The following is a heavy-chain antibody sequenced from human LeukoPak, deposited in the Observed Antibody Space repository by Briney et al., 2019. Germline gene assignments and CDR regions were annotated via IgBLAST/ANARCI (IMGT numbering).Heavy chain of an antibody. V-gene: IGHV4-59*01. CDR3: ARGYGAGTGYPFDY. Sequence: SETLSLTCTVSGGSISSYYWSWIRQPPGKGLEWIGYIYYSGSTNYNPSLKSRVTISVDTSKSQFSLKLSSVTAADTAVYYCARGYGAGTGYPFDYWGQGTLVTVSS. J-gene: IGHJ4*02. CDR1: GGSISSYY. CDR2: IYYSGST. D-gene: IGHD3-9*01.